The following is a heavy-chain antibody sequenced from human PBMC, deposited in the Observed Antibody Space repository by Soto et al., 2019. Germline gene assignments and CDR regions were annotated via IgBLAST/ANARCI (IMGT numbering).Heavy chain of an antibody. V-gene: IGHV3-23*01. Sequence: GGSLRLSCAASGFTFSSYAMSWVRQAPGKGLEWVSAISGSGGSTYYADSVKGRFTISRDNSKNTLYLQMNSLRAEDTAVYYCAKVIAVAGILIRPFDYWGQGTLVTVSS. D-gene: IGHD6-19*01. CDR1: GFTFSSYA. J-gene: IGHJ4*02. CDR2: ISGSGGST. CDR3: AKVIAVAGILIRPFDY.